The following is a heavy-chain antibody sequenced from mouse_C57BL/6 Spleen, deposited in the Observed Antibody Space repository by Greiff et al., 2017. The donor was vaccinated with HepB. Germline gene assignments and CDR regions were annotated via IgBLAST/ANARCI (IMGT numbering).Heavy chain of an antibody. Sequence: VQLQQPGAELVMPGASVKLSCKASGYTFTSYWMHWVKQRPGQGLEWIGEIDPSDSYTNYNQKFKGKSTLTVDKSSSTAYMQLSSLTSEDSAVYYCARTAYYSNSYAMDYWGQGTSVTVSS. D-gene: IGHD2-5*01. V-gene: IGHV1-69*01. J-gene: IGHJ4*01. CDR3: ARTAYYSNSYAMDY. CDR2: IDPSDSYT. CDR1: GYTFTSYW.